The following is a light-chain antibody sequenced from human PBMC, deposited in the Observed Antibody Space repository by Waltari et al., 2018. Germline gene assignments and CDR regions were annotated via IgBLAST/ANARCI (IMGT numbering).Light chain of an antibody. Sequence: QSALTQPPSASGSPGQSVTIPCTGTSSHVGDSVSWYQQHPGKAPKLMISEVTKRPSGVPDRFSGSKSGNTASLTVSGLQAEDEADYYCSSYAGSNNLVFGGGTKLTVL. V-gene: IGLV2-8*01. CDR3: SSYAGSNNLV. CDR2: EVT. CDR1: SSHVGDS. J-gene: IGLJ2*01.